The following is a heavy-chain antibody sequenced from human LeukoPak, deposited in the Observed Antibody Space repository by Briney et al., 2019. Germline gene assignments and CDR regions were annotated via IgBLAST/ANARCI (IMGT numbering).Heavy chain of an antibody. V-gene: IGHV3-30*04. J-gene: IGHJ6*02. Sequence: GRSLRLSCAASGFTFSSYAMHWVRQAPGKGLEWVAVISYDGSNKYYADSVKGRFTISRDNSKNTLYLQMNSLRAEDTAVYYCARDRPLYLPLDVWGQGTTVTVSS. CDR1: GFTFSSYA. CDR2: ISYDGSNK. D-gene: IGHD2-2*02. CDR3: ARDRPLYLPLDV.